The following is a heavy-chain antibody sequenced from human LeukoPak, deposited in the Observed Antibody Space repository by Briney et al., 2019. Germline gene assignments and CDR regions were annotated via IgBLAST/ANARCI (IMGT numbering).Heavy chain of an antibody. CDR1: GGSISSGGYS. V-gene: IGHV4-61*08. CDR2: IYYSGST. CDR3: ARHSKFLPDY. J-gene: IGHJ4*02. Sequence: SETLSLTCAVSGGSISSGGYSWSWIRQPPGKGLEWIGFIYYSGSTNYNPSLKSRVTISVDTSKNQFSLKLSSVTAADTAVYYCARHSKFLPDYWGQGTRVTVSS. D-gene: IGHD2/OR15-2a*01.